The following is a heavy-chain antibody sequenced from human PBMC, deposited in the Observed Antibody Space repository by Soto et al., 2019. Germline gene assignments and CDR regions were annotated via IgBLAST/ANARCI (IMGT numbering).Heavy chain of an antibody. J-gene: IGHJ5*02. CDR3: ARGSDGSYYRWSGFDP. CDR2: ISSSSSYI. CDR1: GFTFSSYS. Sequence: EVQVLESGGGLAQPGGSLRLSCAASGFTFSSYSMNWVRQAPGKGLEWVSSISSSSSYIYYADSVKGRFTISRDNAKNSLYLQMNSLRAEDTAVYYCARGSDGSYYRWSGFDPWGQGTLVTVSS. V-gene: IGHV3-21*01. D-gene: IGHD1-26*01.